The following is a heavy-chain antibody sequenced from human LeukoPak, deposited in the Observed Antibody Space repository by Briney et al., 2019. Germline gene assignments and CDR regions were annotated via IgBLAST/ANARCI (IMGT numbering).Heavy chain of an antibody. J-gene: IGHJ6*03. CDR1: GGSISSGGYY. CDR2: IYHSGST. Sequence: PSETLSLTCTVSGGSISSGGYYWSWIRQPPGKGLEWIGYIYHSGSTYYNPSLKSRVTMSVDTSKNQFSLKLSSVTAADTAVYYCARVHYYYYMDVWGKGTTVTVSS. CDR3: ARVHYYYYMDV. V-gene: IGHV4-30-2*01.